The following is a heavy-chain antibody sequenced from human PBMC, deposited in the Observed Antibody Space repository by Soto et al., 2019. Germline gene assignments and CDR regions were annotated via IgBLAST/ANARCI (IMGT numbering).Heavy chain of an antibody. CDR2: ISYDGSNK. V-gene: IGHV3-30*18. J-gene: IGHJ4*02. D-gene: IGHD3-3*01. Sequence: QLQLVESGGGVVQHGRSLRLSCAASGFTLSSYGMHWVRQAPGKGLEWVAVISYDGSNKYYADSVKGRFTISRDNSKNTLYLQMNSLRAEDTAVYYCAKGGRILDWLPQGWGQGTLVTVSS. CDR1: GFTLSSYG. CDR3: AKGGRILDWLPQG.